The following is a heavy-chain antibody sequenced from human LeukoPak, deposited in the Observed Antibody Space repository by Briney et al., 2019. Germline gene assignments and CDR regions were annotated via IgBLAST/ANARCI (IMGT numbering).Heavy chain of an antibody. CDR3: EKDTSAWWYHRAYMNV. CDR2: ISGSGDKT. J-gene: IGHJ6*03. V-gene: IGHV3-23*01. Sequence: PGGSLRLSCAASGFTFRDYAMSWVRQAPGGGLEWVSAISGSGDKTFHADSVKGRFTTSRDNSKNTLSLQMSSLRVEDSAVYFCEKDTSAWWYHRAYMNVWGTGTTVTVSS. CDR1: GFTFRDYA. D-gene: IGHD2-15*01.